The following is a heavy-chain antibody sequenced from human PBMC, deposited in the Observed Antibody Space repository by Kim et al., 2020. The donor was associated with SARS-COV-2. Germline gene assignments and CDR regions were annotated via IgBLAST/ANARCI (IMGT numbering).Heavy chain of an antibody. D-gene: IGHD3-22*01. CDR1: GGTFSSYA. CDR3: ARGRRYYDSSGWYFDY. J-gene: IGHJ4*02. V-gene: IGHV1-69*13. CDR2: IIPIFGTA. Sequence: SVKVSCKASGGTFSSYAISWVRQAPGQGLEWMGGIIPIFGTANYAQKFQGRVTITADESTSTAYMELSSLRSEDTAVYYCARGRRYYDSSGWYFDYWGQGTLVTVSS.